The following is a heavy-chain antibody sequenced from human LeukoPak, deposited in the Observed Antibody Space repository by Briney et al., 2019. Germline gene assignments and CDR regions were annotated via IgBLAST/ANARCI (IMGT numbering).Heavy chain of an antibody. CDR1: GFTFSSYS. Sequence: GGSLRLSCAASGFTFSSYSMNWVRQAPGKGLEWVSSISSSSYIYYADSVKGRFTISRDNAKNSLYLQMNSLRAEDTAVYYCARDLRDILTGPYYYYYGMDVWGQGTTVTVSS. CDR3: ARDLRDILTGPYYYYYGMDV. J-gene: IGHJ6*02. CDR2: ISSSSYI. V-gene: IGHV3-21*01. D-gene: IGHD3-9*01.